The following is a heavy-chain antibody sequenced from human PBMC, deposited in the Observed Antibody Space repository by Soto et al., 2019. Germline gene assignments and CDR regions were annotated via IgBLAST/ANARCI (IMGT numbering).Heavy chain of an antibody. CDR2: TYYSGST. Sequence: SETLSLTCTVSGGSISSYYWSWIRQPPGKGLEWIGYTYYSGSTNYNPSLKSRVTISVDTSKNQFSLKLSSVTAADTAVYYCARFFPTALYYMDVWGKGTTVTVSS. J-gene: IGHJ6*03. CDR3: ARFFPTALYYMDV. CDR1: GGSISSYY. V-gene: IGHV4-59*01.